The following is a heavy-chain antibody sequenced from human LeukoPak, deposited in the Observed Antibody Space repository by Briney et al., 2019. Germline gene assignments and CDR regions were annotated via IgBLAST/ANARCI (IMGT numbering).Heavy chain of an antibody. CDR1: GFTFSSYA. CDR3: ARISVVSRSGPLDC. V-gene: IGHV3-23*01. J-gene: IGHJ4*02. Sequence: PGGSLRLSCAASGFTFSSYAMTWVRQAPGKGLEWVSTIRSGAYTYYADSVKGRLSISRDNSKNTLYLEMNSLRAEDAAVYYCARISVVSRSGPLDCWGQGTLVTVSS. D-gene: IGHD3-10*01. CDR2: IRSGAYT.